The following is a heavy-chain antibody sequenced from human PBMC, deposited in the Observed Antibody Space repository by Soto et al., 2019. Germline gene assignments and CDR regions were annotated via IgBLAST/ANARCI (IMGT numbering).Heavy chain of an antibody. CDR2: ISWNSGSI. CDR1: GFTFDDYA. Sequence: EVQLVESGGGLVQPGRSLRLSCAASGFTFDDYAMHWVRQAPGKGLEWVSGISWNSGSIGYADSVKGRVTISRDNAMNALYLRMNCLRAEGTALYYYVKDKDDFWSGPFDYWGQGTLVIVSS. CDR3: VKDKDDFWSGPFDY. D-gene: IGHD3-3*01. J-gene: IGHJ4*02. V-gene: IGHV3-9*01.